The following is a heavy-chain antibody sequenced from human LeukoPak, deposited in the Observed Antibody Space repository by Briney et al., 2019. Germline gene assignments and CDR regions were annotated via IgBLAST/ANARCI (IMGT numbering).Heavy chain of an antibody. D-gene: IGHD6-13*01. CDR3: AQQVVGTSDTFDI. V-gene: IGHV4-59*01. CDR2: ISYSGST. J-gene: IGHJ3*02. Sequence: SETLSLTCSVSGASIRSFYWNWIRQPPGKGLEWIGYISYSGSTKYNPSLKSRATMSADTSKSQLSLRLDSVTAADTDVYFCAQQVVGTSDTFDIWGQGTMVTVSS. CDR1: GASIRSFY.